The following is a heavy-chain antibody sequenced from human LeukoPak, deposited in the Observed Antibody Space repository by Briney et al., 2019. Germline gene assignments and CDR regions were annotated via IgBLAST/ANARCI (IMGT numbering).Heavy chain of an antibody. CDR2: IIPIFGTA. CDR1: GGTFSSYA. J-gene: IGHJ6*03. Sequence: SVKVSCKASGGTFSSYAISWVRQAPGQGLEWMGGIIPIFGTANYAQKFQGRVTITADESTSTAYMELSSLRSEDTAVYYCARGLERRSYYYYYMDVWGKGTTVTVSS. V-gene: IGHV1-69*13. CDR3: ARGLERRSYYYYYMDV. D-gene: IGHD1-1*01.